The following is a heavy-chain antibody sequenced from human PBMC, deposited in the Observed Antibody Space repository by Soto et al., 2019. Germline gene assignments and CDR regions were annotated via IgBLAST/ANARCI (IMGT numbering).Heavy chain of an antibody. V-gene: IGHV1-69*05. CDR3: ASGIQLWLRRINNGYSA. CDR1: GGTFSTYA. Sequence: QVQLVQSGAEVKKPGSSVKVSCKPSGGTFSTYAISWVRQAPGQGLEWMGGIIPMFGTANYAQKFQGRVSXTPXESKRTAYMEVSSLRSDDTAVYYGASGIQLWLRRINNGYSAWGQGTLVNVSS. CDR2: IIPMFGTA. J-gene: IGHJ5*02. D-gene: IGHD5-12*01.